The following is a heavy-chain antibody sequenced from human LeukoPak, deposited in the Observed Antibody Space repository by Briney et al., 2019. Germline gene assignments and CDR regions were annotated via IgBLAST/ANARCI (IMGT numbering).Heavy chain of an antibody. CDR3: ARVGASIAARRSTWWFDP. CDR1: GYTFTGYY. Sequence: ASVKVSCKASGYTFTGYYMHWVRQAPGQGLEWMGWINPNSGGTNYAQKFQGRVTMTRDTSISTAYMELSRLRSDDTAVYYCARVGASIAARRSTWWFDPWGQGTLVTVSS. D-gene: IGHD6-6*01. CDR2: INPNSGGT. J-gene: IGHJ5*02. V-gene: IGHV1-2*02.